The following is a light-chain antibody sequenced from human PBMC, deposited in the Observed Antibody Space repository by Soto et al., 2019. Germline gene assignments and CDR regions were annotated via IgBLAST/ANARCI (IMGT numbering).Light chain of an antibody. CDR1: SSDVGGYNY. CDR3: RSYTSSSTYV. CDR2: EVS. J-gene: IGLJ1*01. Sequence: QSALTQPASVSGSPGQSITISCTGTSSDVGGYNYVSWYQQHPGKAPKLIIYEVSTRPSGVSNRFSGSKSGNTASLTISGLQAEDEADYYCRSYTSSSTYVFGTGTKVTVL. V-gene: IGLV2-14*01.